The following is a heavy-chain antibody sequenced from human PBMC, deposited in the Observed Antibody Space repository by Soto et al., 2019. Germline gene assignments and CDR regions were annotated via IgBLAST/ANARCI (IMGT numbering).Heavy chain of an antibody. D-gene: IGHD2-15*01. J-gene: IGHJ5*02. Sequence: SQTLSLTCAISGDSVSTNDATWDWIRQSPSRGLEWLGRTYYRSKWYNDYAVSVKSRITINPDTSKNQFSLQLNSVTPEDTAVYYFARGSRVVVAATHNWFDPWGQGTLVTVSS. CDR2: TYYRSKWYN. CDR3: ARGSRVVVAATHNWFDP. V-gene: IGHV6-1*01. CDR1: GDSVSTNDAT.